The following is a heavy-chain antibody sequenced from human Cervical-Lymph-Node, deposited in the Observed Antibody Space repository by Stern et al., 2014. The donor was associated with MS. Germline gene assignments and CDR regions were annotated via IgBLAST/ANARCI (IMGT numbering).Heavy chain of an antibody. CDR3: ATTSPRIQLWSKSNWFDP. D-gene: IGHD5-18*01. CDR2: FDPEDGET. CDR1: GYTLTELS. J-gene: IGHJ5*02. Sequence: VQLVQSGAEVKKPGASVKVSCKVSGYTLTELSMHWVRQAPGKGLEWMGGFDPEDGETIYAQKFQGRVTMTEDKPTGPASMELSSLRSEDTAVYYWATTSPRIQLWSKSNWFDPWGQGTLVTVSS. V-gene: IGHV1-24*01.